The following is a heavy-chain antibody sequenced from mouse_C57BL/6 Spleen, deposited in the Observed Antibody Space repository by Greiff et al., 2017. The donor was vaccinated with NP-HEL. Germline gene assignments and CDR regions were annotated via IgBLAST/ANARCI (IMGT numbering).Heavy chain of an antibody. CDR1: GYTFTSYW. CDR3: ARGRDYGNYGDYFDY. D-gene: IGHD2-1*01. V-gene: IGHV1-61*01. J-gene: IGHJ2*01. CDR2: IYPSDSET. Sequence: QVQLQQSGAELVRPGSSVKLSCKASGYTFTSYWMDWVKQRPGQGLEWIGNIYPSDSETHYNQKFKDKATLTVDKSSSTAYMQLSSLTSEDSAVYYCARGRDYGNYGDYFDYWGQGTTLTVSS.